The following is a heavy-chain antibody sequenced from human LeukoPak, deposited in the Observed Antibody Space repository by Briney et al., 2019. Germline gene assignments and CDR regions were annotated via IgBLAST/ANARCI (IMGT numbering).Heavy chain of an antibody. J-gene: IGHJ4*02. CDR3: ATYSSSWYWGD. Sequence: SETLSLTCAVYGGSFSGYYWNWIRQPPGKGLEWSGEINHSGSTNYNPSLKRRVTISVDTSKNQFSLKLSSVTAADTAVYYCATYSSSWYWGDWGQGTLVTVSS. V-gene: IGHV4-34*01. D-gene: IGHD6-13*01. CDR1: GGSFSGYY. CDR2: INHSGST.